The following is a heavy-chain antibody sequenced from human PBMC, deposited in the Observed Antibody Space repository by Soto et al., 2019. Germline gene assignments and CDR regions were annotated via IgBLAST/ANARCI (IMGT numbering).Heavy chain of an antibody. V-gene: IGHV4-39*01. J-gene: IGHJ4*02. D-gene: IGHD3-9*01. Sequence: SETLSLTCTVSGGSISSSSYYWGWIRQPPGKGLEWIGSIYYSGSTYYNPSLKSRVTISVDTSKNQFSLKLSSVTAADTAVYYCARQFIDYDILTGYALYYFDYWGQGTLVTVSS. CDR2: IYYSGST. CDR3: ARQFIDYDILTGYALYYFDY. CDR1: GGSISSSSYY.